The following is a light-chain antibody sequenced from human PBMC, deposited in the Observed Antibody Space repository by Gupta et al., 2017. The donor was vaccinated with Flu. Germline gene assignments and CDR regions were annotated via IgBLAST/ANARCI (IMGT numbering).Light chain of an antibody. CDR3: NQRGDWPRT. CDR2: DTS. CDR1: RNRSSS. J-gene: IGKJ4*01. Sequence: SSAPIYSTTPPCMVNRNRSSSLVWFQQRPGQAPRRLIYDTSSRATGIPARFSGSGSGTDFTLTISSLEAEDVAVYYCNQRGDWPRTFGGGTKVDI. V-gene: IGKV3-11*01.